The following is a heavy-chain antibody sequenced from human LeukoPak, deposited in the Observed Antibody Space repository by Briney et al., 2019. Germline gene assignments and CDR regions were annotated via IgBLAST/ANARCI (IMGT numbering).Heavy chain of an antibody. V-gene: IGHV3-23*01. D-gene: IGHD2-2*01. CDR3: ATAHLVVPGNMDMVFDY. J-gene: IGHJ4*02. Sequence: PGGSLRLSCAASGFSFSSYGMNWVRRAPGKGLEWVSSICGSGGSTWYADSVKGRFTISRDNSKNTLYLQMNSLRAEDTAVYYCATAHLVVPGNMDMVFDYWGQGTLVTVSS. CDR2: ICGSGGST. CDR1: GFSFSSYG.